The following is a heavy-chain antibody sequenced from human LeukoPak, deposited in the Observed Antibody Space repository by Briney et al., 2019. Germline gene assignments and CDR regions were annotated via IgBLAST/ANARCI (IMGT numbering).Heavy chain of an antibody. CDR2: MNPNSGNT. V-gene: IGHV1-8*01. CDR1: GYTFTSYD. J-gene: IGHJ6*03. CDR3: ARVGLQYYYYYYMDV. Sequence: GASVKVSCKASGYTFTSYDINWVRQATGQGLEWMGWMNPNSGNTGYAQKFQGRVTMTRNTSISTAYMELSSLRSEDSAVYYCARVGLQYYYYYYMDVWGKGTTVTVSS.